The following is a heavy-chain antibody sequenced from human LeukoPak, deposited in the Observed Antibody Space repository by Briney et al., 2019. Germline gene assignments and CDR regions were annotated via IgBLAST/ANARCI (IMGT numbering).Heavy chain of an antibody. CDR3: ARVGQKSDWLPWEYYFDY. Sequence: SETLSLTCTVSGGSISSSSYYWGWIRQPPGKGLEWIGSIYYSGSTYYNPSLKSRVTISVDTSKNQFSLKLSSVTAADTAVYYCARVGQKSDWLPWEYYFDYWGQGTLVTVSS. CDR1: GGSISSSSYY. V-gene: IGHV4-39*07. J-gene: IGHJ4*02. D-gene: IGHD3-9*01. CDR2: IYYSGST.